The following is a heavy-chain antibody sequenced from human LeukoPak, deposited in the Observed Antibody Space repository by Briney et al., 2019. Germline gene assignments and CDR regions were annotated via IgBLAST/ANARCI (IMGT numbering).Heavy chain of an antibody. J-gene: IGHJ4*02. D-gene: IGHD4-23*01. V-gene: IGHV4-59*01. CDR2: IYYSGST. CDR3: ARIEDYGGNSVNY. CDR1: GGSISNYD. Sequence: SESLSLTCAVSGGSISNYDWSWIRQPPGKGLEWIAYIYYSGSTNYNPSLKSRVTISVDTSKNQFSLKLSSVTAADTAVYYCARIEDYGGNSVNYWGQGTLVTVSS.